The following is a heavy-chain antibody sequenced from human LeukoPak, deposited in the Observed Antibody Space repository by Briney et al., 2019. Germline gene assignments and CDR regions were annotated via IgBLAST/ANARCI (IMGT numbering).Heavy chain of an antibody. Sequence: PTETLSLTCTVSGGSISISSDYWGWIRQPPGKGLEWIGDIYYSGTTKYNPSLKSRVTMSVDTSKNQFSLKLNSATAADTAVYYCARRLSTRSYYLDDWGQGTLVTVSS. V-gene: IGHV4-39*01. CDR3: ARRLSTRSYYLDD. D-gene: IGHD2/OR15-2a*01. CDR2: IYYSGTT. CDR1: GGSISISSDY. J-gene: IGHJ4*02.